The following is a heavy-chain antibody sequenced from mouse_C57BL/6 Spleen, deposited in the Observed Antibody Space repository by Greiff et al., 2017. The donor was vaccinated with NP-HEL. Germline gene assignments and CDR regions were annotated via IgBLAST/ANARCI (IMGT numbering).Heavy chain of an antibody. V-gene: IGHV1-52*01. CDR3: AILDYYGSSYGY. CDR1: GYTFTSYW. CDR2: IDPSDSET. Sequence: QVQLQQSGAELVRPGSSVKLSCKASGYTFTSYWMHWVKQRPIQGLEWIGNIDPSDSETHYNQKFKDKATLTVDKSSSKAYMQLSSLTSEASAVYYCAILDYYGSSYGYWGQGTTLTVSS. J-gene: IGHJ2*01. D-gene: IGHD1-1*01.